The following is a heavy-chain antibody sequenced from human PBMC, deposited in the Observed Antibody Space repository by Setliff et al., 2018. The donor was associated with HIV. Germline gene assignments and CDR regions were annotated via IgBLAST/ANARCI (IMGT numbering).Heavy chain of an antibody. CDR2: IIPIFNTA. CDR1: GGTFSSYS. D-gene: IGHD2-15*01. J-gene: IGHJ6*02. CDR3: ARGSGGYCSGGSCYFGFGLAL. Sequence: SVMVSCKASGGTFSSYSITWGRQAPGQGLEWMGGIIPIFNTANYAQKFQGRVTITADESTSTAYMELSSLGSEDTAVYYCARGSGGYCSGGSCYFGFGLALWGQGTTVTVSS. V-gene: IGHV1-69*13.